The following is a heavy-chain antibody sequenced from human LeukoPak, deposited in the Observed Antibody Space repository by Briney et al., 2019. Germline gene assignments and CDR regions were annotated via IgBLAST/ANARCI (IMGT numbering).Heavy chain of an antibody. CDR3: ARTLPDRFPLGNMLFDY. CDR1: GGSISSGGYS. Sequence: SETLSLTCAVSGGSISSGGYSWRWIRQPPGKGLEWIGYIYHSGSTYYNPSLKSRVTISVDRSKNQFSLKLSSVTAADTAVYYCARTLPDRFPLGNMLFDYWGQGTLVTVSS. D-gene: IGHD3-10*01. J-gene: IGHJ4*02. CDR2: IYHSGST. V-gene: IGHV4-30-2*01.